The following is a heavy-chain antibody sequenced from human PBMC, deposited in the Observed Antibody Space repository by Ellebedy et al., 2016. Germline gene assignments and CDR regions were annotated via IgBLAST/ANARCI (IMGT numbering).Heavy chain of an antibody. J-gene: IGHJ4*02. CDR3: AMGYLGY. CDR2: ISSSSSYI. Sequence: GESLKISXAASGFTFSSYSMNWVRQAPGKGLEWVSSISSSSSYIYYADSVKGRFTISRDNAKNSLYLQMNSLRAEDTAVYYCAMGYLGYWGQGTLVTVSS. V-gene: IGHV3-21*01. CDR1: GFTFSSYS.